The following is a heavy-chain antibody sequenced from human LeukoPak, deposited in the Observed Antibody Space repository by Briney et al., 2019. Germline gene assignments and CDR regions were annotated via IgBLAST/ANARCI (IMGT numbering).Heavy chain of an antibody. V-gene: IGHV3-7*01. CDR3: ARGGGNIAAAGSNRFDP. Sequence: GGSLGLSCAASGFTFSSNWRSWVRQAPGKGREGSANIKQDGSEKYYVDSVKGRFTISRDNAKNSLYLQMNSLRAEDTAVYYCARGGGNIAAAGSNRFDPWGQGTLVTASS. J-gene: IGHJ5*02. CDR1: GFTFSSNW. D-gene: IGHD6-13*01. CDR2: IKQDGSEK.